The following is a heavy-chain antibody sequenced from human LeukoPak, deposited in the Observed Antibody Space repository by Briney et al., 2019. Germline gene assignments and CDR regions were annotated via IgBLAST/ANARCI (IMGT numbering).Heavy chain of an antibody. Sequence: GGSLRLSCAASGFTFSSYAMSWVRQAPGKGLEWVSAISASGGSTYYADSVKGRFTISRDNSKNTLYLQMNSLRVDDTAVYYCAKAASSSWPSYYYGMDVWGQGTTVTVSS. D-gene: IGHD6-13*01. J-gene: IGHJ6*02. CDR2: ISASGGST. V-gene: IGHV3-23*01. CDR3: AKAASSSWPSYYYGMDV. CDR1: GFTFSSYA.